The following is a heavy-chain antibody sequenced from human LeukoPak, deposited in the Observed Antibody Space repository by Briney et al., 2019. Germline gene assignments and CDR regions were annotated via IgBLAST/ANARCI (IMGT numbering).Heavy chain of an antibody. CDR2: IWYDASNK. CDR1: GFTFSSFG. CDR3: ASTSGWYEPIDY. J-gene: IGHJ4*02. Sequence: GGSLRLSCAASGFTFSSFGMHWVRQAPGKGLEWVAVIWYDASNKYYADSVKGRFTISRDNSKNTLFLQMNSLRDGDTAVYYCASTSGWYEPIDYWGQGTLVTVSS. D-gene: IGHD6-19*01. V-gene: IGHV3-33*01.